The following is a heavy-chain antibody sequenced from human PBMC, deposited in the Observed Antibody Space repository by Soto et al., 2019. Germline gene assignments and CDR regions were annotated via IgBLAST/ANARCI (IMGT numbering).Heavy chain of an antibody. D-gene: IGHD3-22*01. CDR3: ARVWSDSSGYNNWFDP. J-gene: IGHJ5*02. CDR2: IYYSGST. Sequence: SETLSLTCTVSGGSISSGGYYWSWIRQHPGKGLEWIGYIYYSGSTYYNPSLKSRVTISVDTSKNQFSLKLSSVTAADTAVYYCARVWSDSSGYNNWFDPWGQGTLVTVSS. V-gene: IGHV4-31*03. CDR1: GGSISSGGYY.